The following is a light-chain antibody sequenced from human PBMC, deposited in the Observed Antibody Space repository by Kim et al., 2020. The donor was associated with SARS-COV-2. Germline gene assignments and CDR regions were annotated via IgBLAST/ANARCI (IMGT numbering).Light chain of an antibody. CDR1: SASVPTSYY. CDR2: STN. Sequence: GPVQLTCALSSASVPTSYYPSWYQQTPGQAPRTLIYSTNTRSSGFPGRFSGSILGNKAALTITGAHADDESDYYCVLYMGSGIWVFGGGTQLTVL. J-gene: IGLJ3*02. CDR3: VLYMGSGIWV. V-gene: IGLV8-61*01.